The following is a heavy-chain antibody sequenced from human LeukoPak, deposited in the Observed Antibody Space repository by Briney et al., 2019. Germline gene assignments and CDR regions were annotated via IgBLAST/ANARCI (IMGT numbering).Heavy chain of an antibody. D-gene: IGHD5-12*01. J-gene: IGHJ4*02. CDR1: GFTFNSYA. CDR2: ISGSGGTT. V-gene: IGHV3-23*01. Sequence: PGGSLRLSCAVSGFTFNSYAMSWVRQAPGKGLEWVSAISGSGGTTYYTDSVKGRIIVSKDISKNTLYLLLNSLRAEDTAVYYCARSHSGLPLYYLDYWGQGTLVTVSS. CDR3: ARSHSGLPLYYLDY.